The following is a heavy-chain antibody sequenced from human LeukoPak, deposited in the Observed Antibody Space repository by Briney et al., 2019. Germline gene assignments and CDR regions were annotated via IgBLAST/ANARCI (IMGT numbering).Heavy chain of an antibody. CDR2: IYGGGST. Sequence: GGSLRLSCAASGFTVSSNFMSWVRQAPGKGLEWVSVIYGGGSTYYADSVKGRFTISRDTSKNMLYLQMNSLRAEDTAVYYCATWPGGWYGEDSWGQGTLVTVSS. D-gene: IGHD6-19*01. CDR3: ATWPGGWYGEDS. CDR1: GFTVSSNF. J-gene: IGHJ4*02. V-gene: IGHV3-53*01.